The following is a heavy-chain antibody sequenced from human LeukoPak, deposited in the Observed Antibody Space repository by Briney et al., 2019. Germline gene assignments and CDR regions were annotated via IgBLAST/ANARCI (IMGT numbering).Heavy chain of an antibody. V-gene: IGHV3-48*03. Sequence: GGSLRLSCAASGFTFSSYEMNWVRQAPGKGLEWVSYISNGGSSIFYADSVKGRFTISRDNAKDSLYLQTNSLRAEDTAIYYCARAVPPTYSNFVRWFDPWGQGTLVTVSS. CDR3: ARAVPPTYSNFVRWFDP. D-gene: IGHD4-11*01. J-gene: IGHJ5*02. CDR2: ISNGGSSI. CDR1: GFTFSSYE.